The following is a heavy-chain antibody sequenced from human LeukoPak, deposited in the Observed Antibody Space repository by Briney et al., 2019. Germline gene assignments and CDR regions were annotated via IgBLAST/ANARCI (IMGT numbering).Heavy chain of an antibody. D-gene: IGHD3-3*01. V-gene: IGHV3-30*02. CDR3: ANGRGRFLEWLFQS. J-gene: IGHJ5*02. Sequence: QSGGSLRLSCAASGFTFSSYGMHWVRQAPGKGREWVAFIRYDGSNKYYADSVKGRFTISRDNSKNTLYLQMNSLRAEDTAVYYCANGRGRFLEWLFQSWGQGTLVTVSS. CDR2: IRYDGSNK. CDR1: GFTFSSYG.